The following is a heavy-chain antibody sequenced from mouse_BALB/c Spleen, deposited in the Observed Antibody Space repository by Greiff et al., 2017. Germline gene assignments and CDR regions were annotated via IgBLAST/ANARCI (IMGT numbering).Heavy chain of an antibody. V-gene: IGHV3-2*02. D-gene: IGHD1-1*01. CDR1: GYSITSDYA. Sequence: EVHLVESGPGLVKPSQSLSLTCTVTGYSITSDYAWNWIRQFPGNKLEWMGYISYSGSTSYNPSLKSRISITRDTSKNQFFLQLNSVTTEDTATYYCASPLYYGSSSFAYWGQGTLVTVSA. J-gene: IGHJ3*01. CDR2: ISYSGST. CDR3: ASPLYYGSSSFAY.